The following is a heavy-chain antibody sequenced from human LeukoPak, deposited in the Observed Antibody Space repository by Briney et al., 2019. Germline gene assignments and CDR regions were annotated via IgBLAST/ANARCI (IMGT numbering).Heavy chain of an antibody. V-gene: IGHV3-21*01. Sequence: PGGSLRLSCAASGFTFSSYSMNWVRQAPGKGLEWVSSISSSSSYIYYADSVKGRFTISRDNAKNSLYLQMNSLRAEDTAVYYCARGGPEYSSSSGYHFDYWGQGTLVTVSS. J-gene: IGHJ4*02. D-gene: IGHD6-6*01. CDR3: ARGGPEYSSSSGYHFDY. CDR1: GFTFSSYS. CDR2: ISSSSSYI.